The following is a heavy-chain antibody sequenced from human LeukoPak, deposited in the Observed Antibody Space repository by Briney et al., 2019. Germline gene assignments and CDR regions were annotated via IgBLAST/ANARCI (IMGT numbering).Heavy chain of an antibody. CDR2: ISDIGSI. D-gene: IGHD2-8*02. CDR1: GGSISSYY. Sequence: LSLTXXVAGGSISSYYWSWIRPPPGKGLGWIAYISDIGSINYNPSLKSRVTISLDTSKNQLSLKLRSVTAADTAVYYCAGHHPRNTVDFWGQGTLVTVSS. CDR3: AGHHPRNTVDF. V-gene: IGHV4-59*08. J-gene: IGHJ4*02.